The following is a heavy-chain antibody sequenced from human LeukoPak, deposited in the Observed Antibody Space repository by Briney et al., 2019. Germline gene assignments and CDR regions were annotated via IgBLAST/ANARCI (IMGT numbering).Heavy chain of an antibody. CDR1: GGSFSGYY. D-gene: IGHD3-3*01. J-gene: IGHJ4*02. Sequence: SETLSLTCAVYGGSFSGYYWSWIRQPPGKGLEWIGEINHSGSTNYNPSPKSRVTISVDTSKNQFSLKLSSVTAADTAVYYCAREGRFLGSYYFDYWGQGTLVTVSS. CDR2: INHSGST. V-gene: IGHV4-34*01. CDR3: AREGRFLGSYYFDY.